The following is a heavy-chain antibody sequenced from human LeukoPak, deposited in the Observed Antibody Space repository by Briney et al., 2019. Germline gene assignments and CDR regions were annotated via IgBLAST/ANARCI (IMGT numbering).Heavy chain of an antibody. CDR3: ARDRDGDYAPDY. CDR2: INPSGGST. Sequence: ASVKVSCKAFGYTFTGFYMHWVRQAPGQGLEWMGIINPSGGSTSYAQKFQGRVTMTRDMSTSTVYMELSSLRSEDTAVFYCARDRDGDYAPDYWGQGTLVTVSS. V-gene: IGHV1-46*01. J-gene: IGHJ4*02. CDR1: GYTFTGFY. D-gene: IGHD4-17*01.